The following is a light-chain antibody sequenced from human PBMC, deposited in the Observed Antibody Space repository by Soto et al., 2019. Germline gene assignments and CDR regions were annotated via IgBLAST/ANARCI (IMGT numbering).Light chain of an antibody. CDR2: GAS. CDR3: QQYTNWPIT. J-gene: IGKJ5*01. CDR1: PSVDSN. V-gene: IGKV3-15*01. Sequence: EIVMTPYPATLSVSPGERATLCFRARPSVDSNLACYQQKPGQAPRLLISGASARATGTPARFSGSGSGTEFTLTNSSLQSEDFAVYYCQQYTNWPITFGQGTQLEIK.